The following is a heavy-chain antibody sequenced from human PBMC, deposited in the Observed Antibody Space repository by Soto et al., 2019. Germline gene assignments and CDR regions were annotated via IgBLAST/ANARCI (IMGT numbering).Heavy chain of an antibody. Sequence: GGSLRLSCAASGFTFSSSSMSWVRQAPGKGLGWVSSIRASDGSTYYADSVKGRFTISRDNSKDTLYLQLSSLRAEDTAVYYCAKLVSSWGQGTLVTVSS. J-gene: IGHJ5*02. CDR1: GFTFSSSS. CDR2: IRASDGST. V-gene: IGHV3-23*01. D-gene: IGHD1-20*01. CDR3: AKLVSS.